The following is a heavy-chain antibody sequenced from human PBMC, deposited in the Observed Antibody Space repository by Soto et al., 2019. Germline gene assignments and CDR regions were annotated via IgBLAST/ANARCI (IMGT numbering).Heavy chain of an antibody. D-gene: IGHD6-6*01. CDR3: ARVPALYSSSPGTVDY. Sequence: QVQLQESGPGLVKPSGTLSLTCAVSGGSISSSNWWSWVRQPPGKGLEWIGEIYHSGSTNYNPSLNGRVTKSVDKSKNQFSLKLSSVTAADTAVYYCARVPALYSSSPGTVDYWGQGTLVTVSS. V-gene: IGHV4-4*02. J-gene: IGHJ4*02. CDR1: GGSISSSNW. CDR2: IYHSGST.